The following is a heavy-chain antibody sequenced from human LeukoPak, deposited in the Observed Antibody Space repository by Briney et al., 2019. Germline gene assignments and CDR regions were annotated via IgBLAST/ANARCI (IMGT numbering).Heavy chain of an antibody. J-gene: IGHJ4*02. CDR3: ATRGIGYTYREVDY. V-gene: IGHV3-23*01. Sequence: PGGSLRLSCAASGFTFSSYAMSWVRQAPGKGLEWVSAISGSAVSTYYADSVKGRFTISRDNSKNTLYLQMNSLRIEDTALYYCATRGIGYTYREVDYWGQGTLVIVSS. CDR2: ISGSAVST. D-gene: IGHD5-24*01. CDR1: GFTFSSYA.